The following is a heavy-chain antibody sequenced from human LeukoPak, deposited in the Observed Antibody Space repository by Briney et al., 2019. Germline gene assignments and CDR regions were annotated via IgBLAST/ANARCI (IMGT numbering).Heavy chain of an antibody. CDR1: GYSFGDYG. D-gene: IGHD5-12*01. J-gene: IGHJ4*02. V-gene: IGHV1-18*01. CDR2: ISAYNGNR. CDR3: ARDDSGAKVDIDY. Sequence: GSVKVSCMASGYSFGDYGFSWVRQAPGQGLERVGWISAYNGNRNYAQKVEGRVTMPTDTSTSTAYLELRGLRPDDTAVYYCARDDSGAKVDIDYWGQGTLLIVSS.